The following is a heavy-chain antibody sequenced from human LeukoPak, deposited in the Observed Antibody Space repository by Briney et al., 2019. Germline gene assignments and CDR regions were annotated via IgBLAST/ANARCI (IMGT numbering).Heavy chain of an antibody. J-gene: IGHJ5*02. CDR1: GYTFNTYG. CDR2: INTDNGNT. D-gene: IGHD2-21*02. CDR3: ARKGCTGDCFRFDP. V-gene: IGHV1-18*01. Sequence: ASVKVSCKASGYTFNTYGISWVRQAPGQRPEWMGWINTDNGNTKYAQKFQGRVTMTTDTSTSKAYMELSSLRSDDSAVYYCARKGCTGDCFRFDPWGQGTLVTVSS.